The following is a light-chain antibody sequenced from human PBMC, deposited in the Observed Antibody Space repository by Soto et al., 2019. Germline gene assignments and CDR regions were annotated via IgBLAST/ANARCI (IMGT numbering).Light chain of an antibody. CDR2: KAS. CDR1: QTISSW. J-gene: IGKJ1*01. CDR3: QQYDSYWT. V-gene: IGKV1-5*03. Sequence: IEITQCPSTLSGYVGDRVTITCRASQTISSWLAWYQQKPGKAPKLLIYKASSLESGVPSRFSGSGSGTEFTLTISSLQPDDFATYYCQQYDSYWTFCQGTKVDIK.